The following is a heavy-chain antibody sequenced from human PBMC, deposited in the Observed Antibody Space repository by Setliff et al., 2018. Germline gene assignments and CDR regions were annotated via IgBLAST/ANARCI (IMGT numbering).Heavy chain of an antibody. CDR1: GYSISSGYY. D-gene: IGHD3-22*01. J-gene: IGHJ1*01. Sequence: SETLSLTCTVSGYSISSGYYWGWIRQPPGKGLEWIGYIYYSGNSNYDTNYNPSLKSRVTISVDTSKNQFSLKLSSVTAADTAMYYCARHPGLSYYDGTAYWLQAAQYFQHWGQGTLVTVSS. CDR2: IYYSGNSNYDT. V-gene: IGHV4-38-2*02. CDR3: ARHPGLSYYDGTAYWLQAAQYFQH.